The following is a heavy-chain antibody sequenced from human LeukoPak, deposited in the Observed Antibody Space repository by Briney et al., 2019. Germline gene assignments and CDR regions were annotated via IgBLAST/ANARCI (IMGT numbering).Heavy chain of an antibody. CDR2: TYYRSKWYN. CDR1: GDSVSSNSAA. J-gene: IGHJ4*02. CDR3: ARGAAGAIDY. D-gene: IGHD6-13*01. Sequence: PSQTLSLTCAISGDSVSSNSAAWNWIRQFPSRGLEWLGRTYYRSKWYNYYGASVKSRITINPDTSKNQFSLQLNSVTPEDTAVYYCARGAAGAIDYWGQGTLVTVSS. V-gene: IGHV6-1*01.